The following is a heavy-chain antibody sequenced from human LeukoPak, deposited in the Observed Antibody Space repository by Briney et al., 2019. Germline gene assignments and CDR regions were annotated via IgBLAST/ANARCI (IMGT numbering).Heavy chain of an antibody. CDR3: ARHRAEMATITDAAFDM. J-gene: IGHJ3*02. Sequence: PRGRGLEGRGDIYSTGTTHYPPSLPSRATMSLDTSNNHFSLRLSSVTAADTAVFYCARHRAEMATITDAAFDMWGQGAMVTVSS. D-gene: IGHD5-24*01. CDR2: IYSTGTT. V-gene: IGHV4-4*09.